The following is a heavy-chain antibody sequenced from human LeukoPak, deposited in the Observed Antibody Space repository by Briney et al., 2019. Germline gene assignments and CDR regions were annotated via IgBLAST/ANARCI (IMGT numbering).Heavy chain of an antibody. J-gene: IGHJ4*02. CDR3: VREAAATLFDY. Sequence: GGSLRLSCAASGFTFSSYTMNWVRQAPGKGLEWVADISSNSREIFYADSVKGRFSISRDNTKNSVSLRMNSLGAEDTAVYHCVREAAATLFDYWGQGTLVTVSS. CDR2: ISSNSREI. V-gene: IGHV3-21*01. D-gene: IGHD1-26*01. CDR1: GFTFSSYT.